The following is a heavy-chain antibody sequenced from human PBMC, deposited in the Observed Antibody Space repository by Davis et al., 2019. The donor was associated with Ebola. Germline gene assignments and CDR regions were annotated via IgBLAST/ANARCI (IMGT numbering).Heavy chain of an antibody. D-gene: IGHD6-19*01. CDR1: GGSFSGYY. CDR3: ARLRLVVGMDV. Sequence: MPSETLSLTCAVYGGSFSGYYWSWIRQPPGKGLEWIGYIYYSGSTNYNPSLKSRVTISVDTSKNQFSLKLSSVTAADTAVYYCARLRLVVGMDVWGQGTTVTVSS. CDR2: IYYSGST. J-gene: IGHJ6*02. V-gene: IGHV4-59*08.